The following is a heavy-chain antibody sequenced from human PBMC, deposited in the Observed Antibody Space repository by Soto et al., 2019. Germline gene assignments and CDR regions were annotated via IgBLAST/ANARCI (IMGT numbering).Heavy chain of an antibody. V-gene: IGHV4-59*08. CDR3: ARTVLGPDLLADSFEDYYCYMDV. J-gene: IGHJ6*03. Sequence: SETLSLTCTVSGGSISNFYWSWIRQPPGKGLEWIGYVYYTGSTSYNPSLKRRVTFSADSSRGQFSLRLNSVTAADTAVYYCARTVLGPDLLADSFEDYYCYMDVWGQGTTVTVSS. CDR2: VYYTGST. D-gene: IGHD3-9*01. CDR1: GGSISNFY.